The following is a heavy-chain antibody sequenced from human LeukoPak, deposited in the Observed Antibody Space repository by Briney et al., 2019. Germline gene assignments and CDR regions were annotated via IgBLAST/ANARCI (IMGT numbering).Heavy chain of an antibody. J-gene: IGHJ4*02. CDR3: ARGAGSGSYYGGYYFDY. CDR2: MNPNSGNT. D-gene: IGHD3-10*01. V-gene: IGHV1-8*03. CDR1: GYTFTGYY. Sequence: ASVKVSCKASGYTFTGYYMHWVRQAPGQGLEWMGWMNPNSGNTGYAQKFQGRVTITRNTSISTAYMELSSLRSEDTAVYYCARGAGSGSYYGGYYFDYWGQGTMVTVSS.